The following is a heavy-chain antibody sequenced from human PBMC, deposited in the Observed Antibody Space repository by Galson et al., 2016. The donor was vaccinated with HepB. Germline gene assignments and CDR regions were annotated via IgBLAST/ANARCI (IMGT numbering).Heavy chain of an antibody. CDR2: ISNDGSDK. V-gene: IGHV3-30*18. Sequence: SLRLSCAASGFTFSRYGMHWVRQAPGRGLEWVAVISNDGSDKQYVDSVKGRFTVSRDNSKNTLFPQMNSLRVEDTAVYYCAKLDCGRNCPRDYWGQGTQVTVSS. D-gene: IGHD2-21*02. CDR1: GFTFSRYG. CDR3: AKLDCGRNCPRDY. J-gene: IGHJ4*02.